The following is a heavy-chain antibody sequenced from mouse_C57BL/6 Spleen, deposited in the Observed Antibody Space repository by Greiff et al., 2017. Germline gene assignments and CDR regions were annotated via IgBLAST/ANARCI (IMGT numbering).Heavy chain of an antibody. CDR2: IYPGDGDT. V-gene: IGHV1-82*01. Sequence: QVQLQQSGPELVKPGASVKISCKASGYAFSSSWMNWVKQRPGKGLEWIGRIYPGDGDTNYNGKFKGKATLTADTSSSTAYMQLNSLTSEDSAVYFCARYPYYYGSSYDYAMDYWGQGTTVTVSS. CDR1: GYAFSSSW. CDR3: ARYPYYYGSSYDYAMDY. D-gene: IGHD1-1*01. J-gene: IGHJ4*01.